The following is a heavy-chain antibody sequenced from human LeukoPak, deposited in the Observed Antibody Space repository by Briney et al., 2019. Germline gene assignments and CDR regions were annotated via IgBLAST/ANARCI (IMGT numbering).Heavy chain of an antibody. CDR2: IYHTGST. Sequence: SQTLSLTCDVSGGSYSSGLYSWSWIRQPLGKGLEWIGYIYHTGSTYYNPSLKSRVTISVDTSKNQFSLRLSSVTAADTAVYYCARLQYCSGTSCYWFDPWGPGTPVTVSS. CDR3: ARLQYCSGTSCYWFDP. D-gene: IGHD2-2*01. CDR1: GGSYSSGLYS. J-gene: IGHJ5*02. V-gene: IGHV4-30-2*01.